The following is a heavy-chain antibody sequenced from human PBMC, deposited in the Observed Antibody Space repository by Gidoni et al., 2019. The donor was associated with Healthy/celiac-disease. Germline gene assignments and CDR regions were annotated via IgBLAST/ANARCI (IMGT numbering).Heavy chain of an antibody. V-gene: IGHV3-33*01. Sequence: QVQLVESGGGVVQPGRSLRLSCAASGFTFSSYGMPWVRQAPGKGLGWVAVIWYDGSNKYYADSVKGRFTISRDNSKNTLYLQMNSLRAEDTAVYYCARDEVLYDYVWGSYRLGAFDIWGQGTMVTVSS. CDR1: GFTFSSYG. J-gene: IGHJ3*02. CDR3: ARDEVLYDYVWGSYRLGAFDI. CDR2: IWYDGSNK. D-gene: IGHD3-16*02.